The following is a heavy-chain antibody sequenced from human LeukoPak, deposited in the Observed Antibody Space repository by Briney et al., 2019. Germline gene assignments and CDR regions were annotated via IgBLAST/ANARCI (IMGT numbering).Heavy chain of an antibody. CDR1: DDSIRTNSYY. D-gene: IGHD2-21*01. Sequence: PSETLTLACSVSDDSIRTNSYYWGWIRQPPGKGLEWVGSLHFSGTPYYSPSLSSRVAVSRDTSNNQFSLTLKPVTATDTAVYFCTRGGDAHKLGNFWGPGILVTVSS. J-gene: IGHJ4*02. V-gene: IGHV4-39*01. CDR2: LHFSGTP. CDR3: TRGGDAHKLGNF.